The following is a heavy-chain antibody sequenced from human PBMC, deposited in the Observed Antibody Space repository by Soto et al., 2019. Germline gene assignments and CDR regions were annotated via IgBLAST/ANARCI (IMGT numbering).Heavy chain of an antibody. CDR2: ISSSSSYI. V-gene: IGHV3-21*01. CDR1: GFTFSSYN. Sequence: EVQLVESGGGLVKPGGSLRLSCAASGFTFSSYNMNWVRQAPGKGLEWVSSISSSSSYIYYADSVKGRFTISRDNAKNXLXXQLNRLRAEDTAVYSCASTRRDGYNYCYYYYGMDVWGQGTTVTVSS. J-gene: IGHJ6*02. D-gene: IGHD5-12*01. CDR3: ASTRRDGYNYCYYYYGMDV.